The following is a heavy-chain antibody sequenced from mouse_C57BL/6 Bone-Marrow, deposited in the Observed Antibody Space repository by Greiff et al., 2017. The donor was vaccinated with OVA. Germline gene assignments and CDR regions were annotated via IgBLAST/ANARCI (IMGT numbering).Heavy chain of an antibody. V-gene: IGHV1-66*01. CDR1: GYSFTSYY. J-gene: IGHJ4*01. CDR2: IYPGSGNT. Sequence: QVQLQQSGPELVKPGASVKISCKASGYSFTSYYIHWVKQRPGQGLEWIGWIYPGSGNTKYNEKFKGKATLTADTSSSTAYMQLSSLTSEDSAVYYRARSSYYYDEGWAMDYWGQGTSVTVSS. CDR3: ARSSYYYDEGWAMDY. D-gene: IGHD2-4*01.